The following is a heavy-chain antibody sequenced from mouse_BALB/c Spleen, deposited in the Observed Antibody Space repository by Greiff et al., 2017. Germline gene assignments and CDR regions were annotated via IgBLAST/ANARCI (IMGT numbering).Heavy chain of an antibody. J-gene: IGHJ4*01. CDR1: GYTFTSYW. CDR3: ARWGFEGGAMDY. Sequence: QVQLQQSGAELAKPGASVKMSCKASGYTFTSYWMHWVKQRPGQGLEWIGYINPSTGYTEYNQKFKDKATLTADKSSSTAYMQLSSLTSEDSAVYYCARWGFEGGAMDYWGQGTSVTVSS. V-gene: IGHV1-7*01. CDR2: INPSTGYT.